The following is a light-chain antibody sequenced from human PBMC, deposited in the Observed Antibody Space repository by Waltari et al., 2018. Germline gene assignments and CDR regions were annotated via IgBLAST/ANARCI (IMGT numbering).Light chain of an antibody. J-gene: IGKJ1*01. CDR2: GAS. V-gene: IGKV3-20*01. Sequence: EIVLTQSPGTLSLSPGERAILSCRASHSVSSRYLAWYQQKPGQAPRLLIYGASSRATGIPVRFSGSGSGTDFTLTINTLEPEDSAMYYCQQYGSSPWTFGHGTRMEIK. CDR1: HSVSSRY. CDR3: QQYGSSPWT.